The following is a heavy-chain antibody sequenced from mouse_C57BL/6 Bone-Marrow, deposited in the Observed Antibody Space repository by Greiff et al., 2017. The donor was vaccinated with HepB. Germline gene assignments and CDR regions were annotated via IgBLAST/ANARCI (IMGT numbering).Heavy chain of an antibody. CDR2: ISDGGSYT. D-gene: IGHD3-2*02. CDR3: ARHGGRQLRLPFAY. J-gene: IGHJ3*01. CDR1: GFTFSSYA. Sequence: EVQGVESGGGLVKPGGSLKLSCAASGFTFSSYAMSWVRQTPEKRLEWVATISDGGSYTYYPDNVKGRFTISRDNAKNNLYLQMSSLKSEDTAMYYCARHGGRQLRLPFAYWGQGTLVTVSA. V-gene: IGHV5-4*01.